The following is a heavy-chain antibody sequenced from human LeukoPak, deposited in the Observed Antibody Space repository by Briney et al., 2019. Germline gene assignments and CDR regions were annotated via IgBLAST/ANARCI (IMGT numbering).Heavy chain of an antibody. CDR3: AKSGRGDYDNYYFYMDV. Sequence: GGSLRLSCAASGFTFSSYAMRWVRQAPGKGLEWVAVISYDGSNKYYADSVKGRFTISRDNSKNTLYLQMNSLRAEDTAVYYCAKSGRGDYDNYYFYMDVWGKGTTVTVSS. CDR1: GFTFSSYA. V-gene: IGHV3-30-3*02. D-gene: IGHD4-17*01. CDR2: ISYDGSNK. J-gene: IGHJ6*03.